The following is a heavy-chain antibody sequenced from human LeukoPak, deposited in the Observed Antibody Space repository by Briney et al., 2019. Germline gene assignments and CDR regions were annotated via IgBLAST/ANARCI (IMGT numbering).Heavy chain of an antibody. D-gene: IGHD6-19*01. CDR3: ARSPSGWFKPEYYFDY. J-gene: IGHJ4*02. Sequence: GGSLRLSCAASGFTVSSNYMSWVRQAPGKGLEWVSVIYSGGSTYYADSVKGRFTISRDNSKNTLYLQMNSLRAGDTAVYYCARSPSGWFKPEYYFDYWGQGTLVTVSS. CDR1: GFTVSSNY. CDR2: IYSGGST. V-gene: IGHV3-66*01.